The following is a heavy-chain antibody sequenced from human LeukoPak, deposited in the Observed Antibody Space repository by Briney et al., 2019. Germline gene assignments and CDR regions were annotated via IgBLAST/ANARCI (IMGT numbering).Heavy chain of an antibody. CDR3: ARNLGGSSWVFDY. Sequence: SETLSLTCTVSGGSISSYYWSWIRQPPGKGLEWIGYVYYSGSTNYNPSLKSRATISVDTSKNQFSLKLSSVTAADTAVYYCARNLGGSSWVFDYWGQGTLVTVSS. CDR1: GGSISSYY. V-gene: IGHV4-59*01. J-gene: IGHJ4*02. CDR2: VYYSGST. D-gene: IGHD6-13*01.